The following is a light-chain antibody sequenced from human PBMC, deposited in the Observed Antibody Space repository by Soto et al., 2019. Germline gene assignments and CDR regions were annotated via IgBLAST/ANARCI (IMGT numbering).Light chain of an antibody. V-gene: IGKV3-20*01. Sequence: EIVLTQSPGTLSLSPGDRGTLSCRASQNLGTLYLAWFQQKSGQAPRLLIYSASRRATGIPDRFSGSGSGTDFTLTISRLEPEDFAVYFCQQYGNSPQITFGQGTRLEIK. CDR3: QQYGNSPQIT. CDR2: SAS. J-gene: IGKJ5*01. CDR1: QNLGTLY.